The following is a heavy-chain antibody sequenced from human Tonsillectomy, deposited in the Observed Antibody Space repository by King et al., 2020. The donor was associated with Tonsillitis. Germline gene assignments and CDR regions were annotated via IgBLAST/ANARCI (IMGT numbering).Heavy chain of an antibody. J-gene: IGHJ3*02. CDR2: ISGSGGVT. CDR1: GFTFSIYA. CDR3: AKTRDYYGSGSDDAFDI. D-gene: IGHD3-10*01. Sequence: EVQLVESGGGLVQPGGSLRLSCAASGFTFSIYAMSWVRQAPGKGLEWVSAISGSGGVTYYADSVKGRLTISRDNSKNRLYLQMNSLRAEDTAVYYCAKTRDYYGSGSDDAFDIWGQGTMVTVSS. V-gene: IGHV3-23*04.